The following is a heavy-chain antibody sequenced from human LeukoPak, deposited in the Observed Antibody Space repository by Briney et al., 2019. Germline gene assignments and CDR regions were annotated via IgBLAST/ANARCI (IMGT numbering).Heavy chain of an antibody. CDR2: ISWDDYE. CDR3: AHSAYNNGWYFEY. Sequence: SGPTLSLPTQPLTLTCTFSGFSLSSNGVGVAWIRQPPGKALEWLALISWDDYERFSPSLSSRLTITKDTSKNQVVLTMTNMDSVDTATYYCAHSAYNNGWYFEYCGQGTLVTVSS. CDR1: GFSLSSNGVG. J-gene: IGHJ4*02. V-gene: IGHV2-5*02. D-gene: IGHD6-19*01.